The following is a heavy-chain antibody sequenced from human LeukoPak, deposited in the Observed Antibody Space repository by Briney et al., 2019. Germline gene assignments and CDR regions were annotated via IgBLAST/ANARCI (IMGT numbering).Heavy chain of an antibody. D-gene: IGHD3-10*01. V-gene: IGHV4-30-4*01. CDR2: IYYSGGT. Sequence: SETLSLTCTVSGGSISSGDYYWSWIRQPPGKGLEWIGYIYYSGGTYYNPSLKSRVTISVDTSKNQFSLKLSSVTAADTAVYYCAREYPADYGSGNDYWGQGTLVTVSS. CDR3: AREYPADYGSGNDY. CDR1: GGSISSGDYY. J-gene: IGHJ4*02.